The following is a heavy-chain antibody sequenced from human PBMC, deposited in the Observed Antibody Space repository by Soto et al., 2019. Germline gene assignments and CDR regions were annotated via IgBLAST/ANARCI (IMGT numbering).Heavy chain of an antibody. D-gene: IGHD4-17*01. J-gene: IGHJ4*02. CDR2: ISDSGGNT. V-gene: IGHV3-23*01. CDR1: GITFSSYA. CDR3: AKADYGDYGFDY. Sequence: EVQLLESGGGLVQPGGSLRLSCAASGITFSSYAMSWVRQAPGKGLEGVSGISDSGGNTYYADSVKGRFTISRDNSKNALSLQMNSLRAEDTAVYYCAKADYGDYGFDYWGQGTLVTVSS.